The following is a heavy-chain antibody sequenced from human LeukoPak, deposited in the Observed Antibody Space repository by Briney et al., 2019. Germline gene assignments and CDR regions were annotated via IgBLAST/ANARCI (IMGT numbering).Heavy chain of an antibody. V-gene: IGHV4-59*01. CDR1: GDSISTYY. J-gene: IGHJ4*02. D-gene: IGHD5-18*01. CDR2: VYYSGST. CDR3: SASKQLWLRGLFDY. Sequence: SETLSLTCSVSGDSISTYYWSWIRQPPGKALEWIGYVYYSGSTDYNPSLKSRVTISVDTSKKFSLNLNSVTPADTAVYYCSASKQLWLRGLFDYWGQGTLVTVSS.